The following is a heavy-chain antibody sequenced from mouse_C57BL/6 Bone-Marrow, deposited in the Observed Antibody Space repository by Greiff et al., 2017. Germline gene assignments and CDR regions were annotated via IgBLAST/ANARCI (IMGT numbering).Heavy chain of an antibody. CDR3: ARGFDDYAFAY. V-gene: IGHV1-9*01. Sequence: QVQLQQSGAELMKPGASVKLSCKATGYTFTGYWIEWVKQSPGHGLEWIGEIFPGGGSTNYNEKFKGKATFTADTSSNTAYMQLSSLPTEDSAIYCCARGFDDYAFAYWGQGTLVTVSA. CDR1: GYTFTGYW. D-gene: IGHD2-4*01. CDR2: IFPGGGST. J-gene: IGHJ3*01.